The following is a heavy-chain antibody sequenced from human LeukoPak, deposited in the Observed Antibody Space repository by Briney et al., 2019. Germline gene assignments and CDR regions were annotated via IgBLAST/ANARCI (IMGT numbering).Heavy chain of an antibody. CDR3: ARETEKQWQY. Sequence: PSETLSLTCAVSGGSISSSNWWSWVRQPPGKGLEWIGEIYHSGSTNYNPSLKSRVTISVDTSKNQFSLTLRSVTAADTAVYYCARETEKQWQYWGQGTMATVSS. V-gene: IGHV4-4*02. CDR1: GGSISSSNW. D-gene: IGHD6-19*01. J-gene: IGHJ3*01. CDR2: IYHSGST.